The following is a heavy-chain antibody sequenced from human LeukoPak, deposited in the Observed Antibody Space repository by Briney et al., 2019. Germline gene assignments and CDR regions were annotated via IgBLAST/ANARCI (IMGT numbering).Heavy chain of an antibody. CDR3: ARVKCGGECRGWFDP. V-gene: IGHV1-69*04. Sequence: SVKVSCKATGGTFSTYVISWVRQAPGQELEWMGRIIPILGIANYAQKFQGRVTITADKSTSTAYMELSSLRSEDTAVYYCARVKCGGECRGWFDPWGQVTLVTVSS. CDR1: GGTFSTYV. J-gene: IGHJ5*02. D-gene: IGHD2-21*01. CDR2: IIPILGIA.